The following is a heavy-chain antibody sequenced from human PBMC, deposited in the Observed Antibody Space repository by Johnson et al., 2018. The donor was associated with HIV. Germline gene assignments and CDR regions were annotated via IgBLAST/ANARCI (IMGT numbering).Heavy chain of an antibody. J-gene: IGHJ3*02. CDR3: TTMSALWFGDLHVFGDGFDI. Sequence: VQLVESGGGSVKSGGSLRVSCAASGFTFSNAWMSWVRQAPGKGLEWVGRVKSQTDGGTIDYAADVKGRFIISRDDSKNTLYLQMNGLKTEDTAVYYCTTMSALWFGDLHVFGDGFDIWGQGTMVTVSS. CDR1: GFTFSNAW. CDR2: VKSQTDGGTI. V-gene: IGHV3-15*01. D-gene: IGHD3-10*01.